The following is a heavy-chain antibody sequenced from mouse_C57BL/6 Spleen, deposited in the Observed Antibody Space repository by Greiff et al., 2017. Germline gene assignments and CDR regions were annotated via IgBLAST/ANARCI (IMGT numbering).Heavy chain of an antibody. Sequence: VQLQQPGAELVMPGASVKLSCKASGYTFTSYWMHWVKQRPGQGLEWIGEIDPSDSYTNYNQKFKGKSTLTVDKSSSTAYMQLRSLTSEVSAFYYCARFDSNDFDYWGQGTTLTVSS. CDR3: ARFDSNDFDY. CDR2: IDPSDSYT. CDR1: GYTFTSYW. D-gene: IGHD2-5*01. J-gene: IGHJ2*01. V-gene: IGHV1-69*01.